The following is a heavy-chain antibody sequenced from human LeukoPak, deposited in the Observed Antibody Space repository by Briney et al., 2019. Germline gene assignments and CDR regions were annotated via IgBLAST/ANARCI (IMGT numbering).Heavy chain of an antibody. CDR3: VRGWFDF. V-gene: IGHV3-21*01. CDR2: ISSGSGYI. J-gene: IGHJ5*01. CDR1: GFTFSSYT. Sequence: KPGGSLRLSCATSGFTFSSYTMSWVRQAPGKGLEWVSSISSGSGYIKYAGSVKGRFTISRDNAENSVFLQMSSLRVDDTALYYCVRGWFDFWGQGTPVTVSS.